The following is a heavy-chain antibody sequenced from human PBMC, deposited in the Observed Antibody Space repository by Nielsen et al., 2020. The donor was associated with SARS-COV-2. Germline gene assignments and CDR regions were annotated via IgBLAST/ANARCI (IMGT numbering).Heavy chain of an antibody. Sequence: SETLSLTCTVSGESLSSGSYSWTWIRQPRGKALEWIAYIYVDGGTNYNPSLKSRVTTSPDTSLNQFSLTMNSVTAADTAVYYCVRAPATIFGVLIRLESWGPGTLVTVSS. J-gene: IGHJ4*02. CDR3: VRAPATIFGVLIRLES. V-gene: IGHV4-30-2*01. CDR1: GESLSSGSYS. CDR2: IYVDGGT. D-gene: IGHD3-3*01.